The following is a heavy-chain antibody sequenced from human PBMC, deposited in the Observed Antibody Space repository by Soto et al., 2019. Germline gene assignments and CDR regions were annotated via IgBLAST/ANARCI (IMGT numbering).Heavy chain of an antibody. J-gene: IGHJ6*02. CDR3: ARDGDPSYGDYYYGMDV. Sequence: ASVKVSCKASGYTFTGYYMHWVRQAPGQGLEWMGWINPNSGGTNYAQKFQGRVTMTRDTSISTAYMELSRLRSDDTAVYYCARDGDPSYGDYYYGMDVWGQGITVTVSS. CDR2: INPNSGGT. CDR1: GYTFTGYY. D-gene: IGHD5-18*01. V-gene: IGHV1-2*02.